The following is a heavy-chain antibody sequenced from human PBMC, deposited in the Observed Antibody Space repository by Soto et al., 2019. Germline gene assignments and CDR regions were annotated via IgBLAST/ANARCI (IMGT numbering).Heavy chain of an antibody. J-gene: IGHJ5*02. D-gene: IGHD2-2*02. CDR2: IAPSDSYT. CDR3: ARQYCRSTSCHIGWFDP. V-gene: IGHV5-10-1*01. CDR1: GYSFTNYW. Sequence: PGESLKISCKGSGYSFTNYWISWVRQMPGKGLEWMGRIAPSDSYTKHSPSFQGHVTISADKSISTAYLQCSSLKASDTAMYYCARQYCRSTSCHIGWFDPWGQGTLVTVS.